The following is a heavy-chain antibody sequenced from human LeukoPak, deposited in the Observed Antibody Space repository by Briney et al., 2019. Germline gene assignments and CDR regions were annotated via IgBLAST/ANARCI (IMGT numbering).Heavy chain of an antibody. CDR2: IWYDGRNK. J-gene: IGHJ3*02. V-gene: IGHV3-33*01. CDR1: GFTFSSYG. Sequence: GRSLRLSCAASGFTFSSYGMHWVRQAPGRGLEWVALIWYDGRNKYYADSVKGRFTISRDNSKNTLSLQLNSLRDEDTAVYYCARDGGSSGHHDALDIWGQGTMVTVSA. D-gene: IGHD3-22*01. CDR3: ARDGGSSGHHDALDI.